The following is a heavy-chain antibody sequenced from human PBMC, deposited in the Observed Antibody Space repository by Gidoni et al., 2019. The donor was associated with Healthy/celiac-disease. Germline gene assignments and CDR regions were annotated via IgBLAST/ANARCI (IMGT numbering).Heavy chain of an antibody. CDR1: GFPFSSYA. CDR3: AKSSYCSGGSCYSVDY. Sequence: EVQLLESGGGLVQPGGSLRLSCAASGFPFSSYAMSWVRQAPGKGLEWVSAISGSGGSTYYADSVKGRFTISRDNSKNTLYLQMNSLRAEDTAVYYCAKSSYCSGGSCYSVDYWGQGTLVTVSS. D-gene: IGHD2-15*01. CDR2: ISGSGGST. J-gene: IGHJ4*02. V-gene: IGHV3-23*01.